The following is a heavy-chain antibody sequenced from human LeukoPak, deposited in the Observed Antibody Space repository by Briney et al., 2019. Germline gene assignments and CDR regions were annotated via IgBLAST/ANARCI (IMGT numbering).Heavy chain of an antibody. D-gene: IGHD6-13*01. CDR3: ARVGGAWRSSSSWVGY. CDR2: MNPNSGNT. CDR1: GYTFTSYD. Sequence: ASVKVSCKASGYTFTSYDISWVRQATGQGLEWMGWMNPNSGNTGYAQKFQGRVTMTRNTSISTAYMELSSLRSEDTAVYYCARVGGAWRSSSSWVGYWGQGTLVTVSS. V-gene: IGHV1-8*01. J-gene: IGHJ4*02.